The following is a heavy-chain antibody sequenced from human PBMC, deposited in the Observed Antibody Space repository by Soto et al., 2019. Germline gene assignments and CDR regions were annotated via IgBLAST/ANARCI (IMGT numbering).Heavy chain of an antibody. D-gene: IGHD1-26*01. CDR3: AKDPGVYGGSYFRAFDI. J-gene: IGHJ3*02. Sequence: GGSLRLSCAASGFTFSSYGMHWVRQAPGKGLEWVAVISYDGSNKYYADSVKGRFTISRDNSKNTLYLQMNSLRAEDTAVYYCAKDPGVYGGSYFRAFDIWGQGTMVTVSS. CDR1: GFTFSSYG. CDR2: ISYDGSNK. V-gene: IGHV3-30*18.